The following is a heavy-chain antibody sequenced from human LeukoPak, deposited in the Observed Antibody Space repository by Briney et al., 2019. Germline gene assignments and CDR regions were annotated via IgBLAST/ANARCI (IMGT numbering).Heavy chain of an antibody. CDR2: LSSSGSTL. CDR1: GFTCSSFE. V-gene: IGHV3-48*03. Sequence: GGSVRRSCAASGFTCSSFEMIWVPPAPGKGREGVSYLSSSGSTLYYAAHVKGRFTISRDNAKNSLYPQMNSLRDEDTAVYYCAREGLRITMVRGVIIPAEYFQHWGQGTLVTVSS. D-gene: IGHD3-10*01. CDR3: AREGLRITMVRGVIIPAEYFQH. J-gene: IGHJ1*01.